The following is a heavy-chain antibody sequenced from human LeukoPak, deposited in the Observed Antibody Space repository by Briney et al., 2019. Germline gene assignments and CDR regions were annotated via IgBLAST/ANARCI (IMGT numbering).Heavy chain of an antibody. CDR2: TYYTSKWNN. V-gene: IGHV6-1*01. CDR3: ARRTSYGMDV. D-gene: IGHD3/OR15-3a*01. CDR1: RDSISRNSGI. Sequence: SQTLSLTCGISRDSISRNSGIWNWIRQSPSRGLEWLGRTYYTSKWNNDYAVSVQSRITVSPDTSKNQFSLQLTSVTPEDTAVYYCARRTSYGMDVWGQGTPVTVSS. J-gene: IGHJ6*02.